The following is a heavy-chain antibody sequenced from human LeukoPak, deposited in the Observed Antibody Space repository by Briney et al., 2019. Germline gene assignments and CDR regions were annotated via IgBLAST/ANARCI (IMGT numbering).Heavy chain of an antibody. J-gene: IGHJ5*02. CDR3: ARGPGAVGLSS. CDR1: CTFFTHHY. V-gene: IGHV4-34*01. CDR2: INHTGAP. D-gene: IGHD6-19*01. Sequence: SQTLSPTCNVSCTFFTHHYGSSISQPRESGMEWLVQINHTGAPSYNPSLRSRIPLSVARSKNQFSLKVTSVTAADTGGYYCARGPGAVGLSSWVLGTLVTGTS.